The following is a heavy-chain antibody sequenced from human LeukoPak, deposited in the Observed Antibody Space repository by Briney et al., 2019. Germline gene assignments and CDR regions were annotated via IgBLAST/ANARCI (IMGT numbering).Heavy chain of an antibody. J-gene: IGHJ4*02. Sequence: GTLSLTCGVSGGSISNTNWWSWVRQPPGQGLEWVSSISTDSNYIYYADSVKGRFTISRDNAKNSLYLQMNSLRAEDTAVYYCARDVGDYWGQGTLVTVSS. D-gene: IGHD3-16*01. CDR3: ARDVGDY. V-gene: IGHV3-21*06. CDR2: ISTDSNYI. CDR1: GGSISNTN.